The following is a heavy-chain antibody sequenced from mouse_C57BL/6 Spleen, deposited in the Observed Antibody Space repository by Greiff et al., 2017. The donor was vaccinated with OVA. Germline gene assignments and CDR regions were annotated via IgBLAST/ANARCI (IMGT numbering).Heavy chain of an antibody. CDR1: GYTFTSYW. D-gene: IGHD2-12*01. J-gene: IGHJ2*01. Sequence: VQLQQPGAELVRPGTSVKLSCKASGYTFTSYWMHWVKQRPGQGLEWIGVIDPSDSYTNYNQKFKGKATLTVDTSSSTAYMQLSSLTSEDSAVYYCARYEGASFDYWGQGTTLTVSS. CDR3: ARYEGASFDY. CDR2: IDPSDSYT. V-gene: IGHV1-59*01.